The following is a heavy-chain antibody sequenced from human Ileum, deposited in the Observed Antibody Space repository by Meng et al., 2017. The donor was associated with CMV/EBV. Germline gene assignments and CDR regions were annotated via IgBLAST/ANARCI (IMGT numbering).Heavy chain of an antibody. CDR3: GRDSMKGGGFDC. CDR1: GFTFSDHH. CDR2: IKNKADNYVT. D-gene: IGHD3-10*01. V-gene: IGHV3-72*01. J-gene: IGHJ4*02. Sequence: GGSLRPPCAASGFTFSDHHMDWVRQAPGKGLEWVGRIKNKADNYVTEYAASVRGRFTISRDVPRNSLYLQMNSLKSEDTALYYCGRDSMKGGGFDCWGQGILVTVSS.